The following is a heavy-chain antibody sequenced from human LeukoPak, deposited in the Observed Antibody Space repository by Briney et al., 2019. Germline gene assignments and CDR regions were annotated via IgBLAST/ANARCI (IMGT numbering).Heavy chain of an antibody. CDR1: GGTFSSYA. CDR3: ASTNVWSHGWGYYFDY. CDR2: IIPIFGTA. D-gene: IGHD2-21*01. Sequence: ASVKVSCKASGGTFSSYAISWVRQAPGQGLEWMGGIIPIFGTANYAQKFQGRVTITADESTSTAYMELSSLRSEDTAVYYCASTNVWSHGWGYYFDYWGQGTLVTVSS. J-gene: IGHJ4*02. V-gene: IGHV1-69*13.